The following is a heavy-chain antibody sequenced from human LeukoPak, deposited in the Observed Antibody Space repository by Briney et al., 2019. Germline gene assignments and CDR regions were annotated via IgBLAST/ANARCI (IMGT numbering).Heavy chain of an antibody. D-gene: IGHD1-26*01. CDR3: ARRDSGKWNFKRGFDY. CDR2: ISSTSSYI. Sequence: GGSLRLSCAASGFTFSDYYMSWIRQAPGKGLEWVSYISSTSSYINYADSVKGRFTISRDNANNSLYLQMNSLRAEDTAVYYCARRDSGKWNFKRGFDYWGQGTLVTISS. CDR1: GFTFSDYY. J-gene: IGHJ4*02. V-gene: IGHV3-11*03.